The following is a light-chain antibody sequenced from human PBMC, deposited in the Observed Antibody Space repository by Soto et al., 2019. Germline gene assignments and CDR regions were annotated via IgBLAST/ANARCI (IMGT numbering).Light chain of an antibody. CDR2: EVS. CDR3: SSYAGSNNRVV. J-gene: IGLJ2*01. CDR1: SSDVGGYNY. Sequence: QSVLTRPPSASGSPGQSVTISCTGTSSDVGGYNYVSWYQQHPGKAPKLMIYEVSKRPSGVPDRFSGSKSGNTASLTVSGLQAEDEADYYCSSYAGSNNRVVFGGGTKVTVL. V-gene: IGLV2-8*01.